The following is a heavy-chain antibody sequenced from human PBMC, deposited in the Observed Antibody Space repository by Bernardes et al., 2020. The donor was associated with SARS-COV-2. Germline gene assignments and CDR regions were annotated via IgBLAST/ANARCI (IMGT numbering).Heavy chain of an antibody. Sequence: SLRLSCTASGFTFGDYAMSWVRQAPGKGLEWVGFIRSKAYGGTTEYAASVKGRFTISRDDSKSIAYLQMNSLKTEDTAVYYCTRGLLDGYNTYYYGMDVWGQGTTVTVSS. CDR2: IRSKAYGGTT. V-gene: IGHV3-49*04. J-gene: IGHJ6*02. CDR1: GFTFGDYA. D-gene: IGHD3-10*01. CDR3: TRGLLDGYNTYYYGMDV.